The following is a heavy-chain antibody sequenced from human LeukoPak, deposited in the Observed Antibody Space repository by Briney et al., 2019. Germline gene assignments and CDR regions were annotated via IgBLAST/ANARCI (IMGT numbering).Heavy chain of an antibody. CDR1: GFTFSDYT. V-gene: IGHV3-21*01. Sequence: GGSLRVSCAASGFTFSDYTMNWVRQAPGKGLEWVSSISSRSDYIHYADSVKGRFTISRDNAKNSLFLQMNSLRADDTAVYYCVRGSRGGENWGQGTLVTVSS. D-gene: IGHD3-10*01. CDR2: ISSRSDYI. CDR3: VRGSRGGEN. J-gene: IGHJ4*02.